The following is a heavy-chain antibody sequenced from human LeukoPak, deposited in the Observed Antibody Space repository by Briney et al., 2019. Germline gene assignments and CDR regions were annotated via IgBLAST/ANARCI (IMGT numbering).Heavy chain of an antibody. CDR1: GFTVSSNY. J-gene: IGHJ5*02. CDR3: ARGAPYCSSTSCYVNWFDP. Sequence: GGSLRLSCAASGFTVSSNYMSWVRQASGKGLEWVSVIYSGGSTYYADSVKGRFTISRDNSKNTPYLQMNSLRAEDTAVYYCARGAPYCSSTSCYVNWFDPWGQGTLVTVSS. D-gene: IGHD2-2*01. CDR2: IYSGGST. V-gene: IGHV3-53*01.